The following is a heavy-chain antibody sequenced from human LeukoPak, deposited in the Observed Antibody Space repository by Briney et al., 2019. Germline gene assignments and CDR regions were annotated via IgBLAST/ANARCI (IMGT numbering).Heavy chain of an antibody. CDR3: AKDSMKYQLLTSANFDY. D-gene: IGHD2-2*01. CDR1: GFTFSSYA. V-gene: IGHV3-23*01. Sequence: GGSLRLSCAASGFTFSSYAMSWVRQAPGKGLEWVSAISGSGGSTYYADSVKGRFTISGDNSKNTLYLQMNSLRAEDTAVYYCAKDSMKYQLLTSANFDYWGQGTLVTVSS. J-gene: IGHJ4*02. CDR2: ISGSGGST.